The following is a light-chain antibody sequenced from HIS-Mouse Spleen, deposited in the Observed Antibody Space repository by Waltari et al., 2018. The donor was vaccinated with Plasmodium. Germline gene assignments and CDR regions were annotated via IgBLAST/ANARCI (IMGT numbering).Light chain of an antibody. CDR1: SSDVGSYNL. Sequence: QSALTQPASVSGSPGQSITISCTGTSSDVGSYNLVSWYQQHPGKAPKRMIYEGSKRPAGVSNRCSGSKSGNTACLTIAGLQAEDEADYYCCSYAGSSTFVVFGGGTKLTVL. J-gene: IGLJ2*01. CDR2: EGS. V-gene: IGLV2-23*03. CDR3: CSYAGSSTFVV.